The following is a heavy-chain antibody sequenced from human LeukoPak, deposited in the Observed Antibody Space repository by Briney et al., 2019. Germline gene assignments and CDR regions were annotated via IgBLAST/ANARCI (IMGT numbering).Heavy chain of an antibody. V-gene: IGHV1-46*01. D-gene: IGHD1-26*01. CDR3: ARSGSYYESFDY. J-gene: IGHJ4*02. CDR2: LNPSGGTT. Sequence: ASVKDSCKAFGYTFTSYYIHWGRQALGQGLEWMGILNPSGGTTTYAQKFQGRVTMTRDTSTTTVYMELSRLTSEDTGVYYCARSGSYYESFDYWGQGTLVTVSS. CDR1: GYTFTSYY.